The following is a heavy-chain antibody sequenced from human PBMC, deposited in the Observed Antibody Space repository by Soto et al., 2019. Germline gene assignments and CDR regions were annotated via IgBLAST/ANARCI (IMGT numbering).Heavy chain of an antibody. Sequence: QFQLVQSGAEVKKPGSSVKVSCKASGGTFSSYAISWLRQAPGQGLEWMGGIIPIFGTANYAQKFQGRVRITADESTSTAYMELSSLRSEDTAVYYCARVSGYYDSSGYYYEGAHFDYWGQGTLVTVSS. CDR3: ARVSGYYDSSGYYYEGAHFDY. CDR1: GGTFSSYA. V-gene: IGHV1-69*12. D-gene: IGHD3-22*01. J-gene: IGHJ4*02. CDR2: IIPIFGTA.